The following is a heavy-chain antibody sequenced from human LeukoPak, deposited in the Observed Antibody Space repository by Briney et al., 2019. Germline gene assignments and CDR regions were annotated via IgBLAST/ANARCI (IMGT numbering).Heavy chain of an antibody. CDR2: IGTAGDT. CDR3: ARARGYSGYDWGGFDY. CDR1: GFTFSSYD. Sequence: GGSLRLSCAASGFTFSSYDMHWVRQATGKGLEWVSAIGTAGDTYYPGSVKGRFTISRENAKNSLYLQMNSLRAGDTAVYYCARARGYSGYDWGGFDYWGQGTLATVSS. J-gene: IGHJ4*02. V-gene: IGHV3-13*01. D-gene: IGHD5-12*01.